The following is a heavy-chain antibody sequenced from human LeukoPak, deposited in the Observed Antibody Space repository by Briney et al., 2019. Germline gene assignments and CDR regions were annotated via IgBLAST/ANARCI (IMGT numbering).Heavy chain of an antibody. D-gene: IGHD3-3*01. J-gene: IGHJ4*02. CDR1: GFTFSSYA. CDR2: ISYDGSNK. Sequence: GSLRLSCAASGFTFSSYAMHWVRQAPGKGLEWVAVISYDGSNKYYADSVKGRFTISRDNSKNTLYLQMNSLRAEDTAVYYCARVRRDIRFLEWAYYFDYWGQGTLVTVSS. CDR3: ARVRRDIRFLEWAYYFDY. V-gene: IGHV3-30-3*01.